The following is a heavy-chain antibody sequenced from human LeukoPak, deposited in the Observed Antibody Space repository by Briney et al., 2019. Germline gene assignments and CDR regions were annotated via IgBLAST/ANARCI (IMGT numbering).Heavy chain of an antibody. J-gene: IGHJ4*02. CDR2: ISYSGST. V-gene: IGHV4-30-4*08. CDR1: GGSISNGNSY. CDR3: AYSTGHYFSDY. Sequence: SETLSLTCTVSGGSISNGNSYWSWIRQPPGKGLEWIGYISYSGSTYYNPSLESRVTISVDTSKNQFSLKLSSVTAADTAVYFCAYSTGHYFSDYWGQGTLVTVSS. D-gene: IGHD2-8*02.